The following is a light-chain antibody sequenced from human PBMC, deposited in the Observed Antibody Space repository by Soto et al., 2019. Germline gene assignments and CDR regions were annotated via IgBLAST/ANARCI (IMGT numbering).Light chain of an antibody. CDR3: QQSYSSPPT. V-gene: IGKV1-39*01. CDR1: QSISNH. Sequence: DIQMTQSPSSLSASVEDRVIITCRASQSISNHLKWYQQKPGKAPKLLIFAASSLQSGGPSRFSGSRSGPDFTLTISSLQPEDFATYYCQQSYSSPPTFGQGTKVEIK. CDR2: AAS. J-gene: IGKJ1*01.